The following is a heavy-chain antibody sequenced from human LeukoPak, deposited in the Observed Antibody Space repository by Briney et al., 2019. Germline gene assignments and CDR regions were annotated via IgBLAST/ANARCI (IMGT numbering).Heavy chain of an antibody. Sequence: GGSLRLSCAASGFTFSSYAMGWVRQAPGKGPEWVSSTSGSGGHTYFADSVKGRFTISRDNSKNTLDLQMNSLKVEDTAVYYCAKFRYHSNDNNYLDFNYWGQGTLVTVSS. CDR1: GFTFSSYA. J-gene: IGHJ4*02. V-gene: IGHV3-23*01. CDR3: AKFRYHSNDNNYLDFNY. CDR2: TSGSGGHT. D-gene: IGHD3-22*01.